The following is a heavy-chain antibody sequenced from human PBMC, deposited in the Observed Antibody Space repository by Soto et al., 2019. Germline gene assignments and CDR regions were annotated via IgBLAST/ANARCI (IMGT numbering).Heavy chain of an antibody. CDR2: IKGDGSST. V-gene: IGHV3-74*01. Sequence: GGSLRLSCAASGFTFSSYWMHWVRQTPGKGLVWVSRIKGDGSSTSYADSVTGRFTISRDNAKNTLYLQMNSLRAEDTVVYSCARDLFRAVGGWGQGTLVTVSS. J-gene: IGHJ4*02. D-gene: IGHD2-15*01. CDR1: GFTFSSYW. CDR3: ARDLFRAVGG.